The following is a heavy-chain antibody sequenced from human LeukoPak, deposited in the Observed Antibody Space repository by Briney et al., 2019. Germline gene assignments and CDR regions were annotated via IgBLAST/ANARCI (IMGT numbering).Heavy chain of an antibody. D-gene: IGHD1-26*01. J-gene: IGHJ6*03. Sequence: GGSLRLSCAASGFTFRDYNMNWVRQAPGKWLEWVAFITTGGDTIYYADSVKGRFTISRDNAKNSLYLQMNSLRVEDTAVYYCARERARSWTTFMDVWGKGATVAVSS. CDR1: GFTFRDYN. CDR2: ITTGGDTI. CDR3: ARERARSWTTFMDV. V-gene: IGHV3-48*01.